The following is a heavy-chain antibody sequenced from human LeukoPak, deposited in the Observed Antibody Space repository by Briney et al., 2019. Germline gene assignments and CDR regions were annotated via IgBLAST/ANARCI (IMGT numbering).Heavy chain of an antibody. J-gene: IGHJ1*01. D-gene: IGHD3-22*01. CDR1: GYNFTGYY. CDR3: ARGYYDSSDFEYFQH. V-gene: IGHV1-2*02. CDR2: INPNSGGT. Sequence: ASVKVSCKASGYNFTGYYMHWVRQAPGQGLEWMGWINPNSGGTNYAQKFQGRVTMTRDTSISTAYMELSGLRSDDTAVYYCARGYYDSSDFEYFQHWGQGTLVTVSS.